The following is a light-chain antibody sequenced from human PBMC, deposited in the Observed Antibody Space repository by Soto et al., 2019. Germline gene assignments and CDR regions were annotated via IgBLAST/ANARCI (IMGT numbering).Light chain of an antibody. J-gene: IGKJ3*01. CDR2: DAS. CDR3: QQRSNWPPIT. CDR1: QSVSSY. V-gene: IGKV3-11*01. Sequence: EIVLTHSPGTLSLSPWEIATLSCRASQSVSSYLAWYQQKPGQAPRLLIYDASNRATGIPARFSGSGSGTDFTLTISSLEPEDFAVYYCQQRSNWPPITFGPGTKVDIK.